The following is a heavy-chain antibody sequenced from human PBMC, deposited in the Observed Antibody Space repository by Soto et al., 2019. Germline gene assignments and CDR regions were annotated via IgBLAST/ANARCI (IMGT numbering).Heavy chain of an antibody. CDR1: GASVSSNSYY. J-gene: IGHJ4*02. CDR2: TDYSGST. CDR3: ARADRQYCSVSTCYIFDY. V-gene: IGHV4-61*01. Sequence: SETLSLTCIVSGASVSSNSYYWTWIRQPPGKGLEWIGYTDYSGSTKYNPSLKSRVTMSVDTSKNQFSLRVSSVTAADTAMYYCARADRQYCSVSTCYIFDYWGQGTQVTVSS. D-gene: IGHD2-2*02.